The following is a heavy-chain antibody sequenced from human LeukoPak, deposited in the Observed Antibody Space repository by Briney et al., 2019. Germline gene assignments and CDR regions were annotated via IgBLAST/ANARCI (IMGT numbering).Heavy chain of an antibody. CDR1: GGTFSSYA. CDR3: AREGDFGAFDI. Sequence: SVKVSCKASGGTFSSYAISWVRQAPGQGLEWMGRIIPILGIANYAQKFQGRVTITADKSTSTAYMELSSLRSEDTAVYYCAREGDFGAFDIWGQGTMVTVSS. J-gene: IGHJ3*02. V-gene: IGHV1-69*04. CDR2: IIPILGIA. D-gene: IGHD3-3*01.